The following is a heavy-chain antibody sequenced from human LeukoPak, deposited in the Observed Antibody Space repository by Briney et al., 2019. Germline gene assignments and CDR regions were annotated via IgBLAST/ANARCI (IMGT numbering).Heavy chain of an antibody. Sequence: KPSETLSLTCAVYGGSFSGYYWSWIRQPPGKGLEWIGEINHGGSTNHIPSLKSRDTISVDTSKNQFSLKLSSVTAADTAVYYCARRLAVAGFGYWGQGTLVTVSS. CDR1: GGSFSGYY. D-gene: IGHD6-19*01. V-gene: IGHV4-34*01. J-gene: IGHJ4*02. CDR3: ARRLAVAGFGY. CDR2: INHGGST.